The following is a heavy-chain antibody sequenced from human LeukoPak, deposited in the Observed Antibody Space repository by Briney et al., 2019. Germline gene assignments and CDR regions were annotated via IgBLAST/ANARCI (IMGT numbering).Heavy chain of an antibody. CDR3: ASADCSSTSCPNDY. D-gene: IGHD2-2*01. Sequence: GGSLRLSCAASGFSFTSYNMNWVRQAPGKGLEWVSYISSAGSTKYYADSVKGRFTISRDNAKNSLYLEMSSLRDEDTAVYYCASADCSSTSCPNDYWGQGTLVTVSS. V-gene: IGHV3-48*02. CDR2: ISSAGSTK. J-gene: IGHJ4*02. CDR1: GFSFTSYN.